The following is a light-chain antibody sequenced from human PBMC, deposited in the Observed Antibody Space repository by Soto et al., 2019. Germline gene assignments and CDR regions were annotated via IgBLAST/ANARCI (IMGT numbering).Light chain of an antibody. CDR1: QGIRNY. Sequence: DIQMTQSQSSLSASVGDRVTITCRASQGIRNYLAWYQQKPGKVPKLLIYAASTLQSGVPSRFSGSGSGTDFTLTISSLQPEDVATYYCQKYNSVPLTFGGGTKVEIK. V-gene: IGKV1-27*01. CDR2: AAS. CDR3: QKYNSVPLT. J-gene: IGKJ4*01.